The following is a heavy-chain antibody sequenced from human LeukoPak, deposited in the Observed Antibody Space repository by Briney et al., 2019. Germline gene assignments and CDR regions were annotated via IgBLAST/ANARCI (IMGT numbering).Heavy chain of an antibody. Sequence: SVKVSCKASGGAFSSYAISWVRQAPGQGLEWMGRIIPMLDIANSAQKFQGRVTITADKSTSTAYMELSSRRPEDTAVYYCARDQKVGATPYFGMDVWGQGTTVTVSS. CDR2: IIPMLDIA. D-gene: IGHD1-26*01. J-gene: IGHJ6*02. CDR1: GGAFSSYA. CDR3: ARDQKVGATPYFGMDV. V-gene: IGHV1-69*04.